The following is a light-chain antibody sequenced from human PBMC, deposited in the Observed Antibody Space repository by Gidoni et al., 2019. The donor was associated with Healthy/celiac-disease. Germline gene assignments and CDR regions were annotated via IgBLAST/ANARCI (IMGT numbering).Light chain of an antibody. CDR1: QSVSSY. V-gene: IGKV3-11*01. CDR2: DAS. CDR3: QQRSNWPLLT. J-gene: IGKJ4*01. Sequence: EIVLTQSPATLSLSPGKRATLSCRASQSVSSYLAWYQQKPGQAPRLLIYDASNRATGIPARFSGSGSGTDFTLTISSLEPEDFAVYYCQQRSNWPLLTFXGXTKVEIK.